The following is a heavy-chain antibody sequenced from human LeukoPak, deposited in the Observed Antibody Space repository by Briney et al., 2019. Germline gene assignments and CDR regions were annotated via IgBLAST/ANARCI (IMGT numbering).Heavy chain of an antibody. V-gene: IGHV3-33*07. Sequence: PGGSLRLSCAASGFTFSSYGMYWVRQAPGKGLEWVAVIWYDGSNKYYADSVKGRFTISRDNSRDTLYLQMNSLRAEDTAVYYCARDATGSLDYWGQGTLVTVSS. CDR2: IWYDGSNK. J-gene: IGHJ4*02. D-gene: IGHD6-19*01. CDR3: ARDATGSLDY. CDR1: GFTFSSYG.